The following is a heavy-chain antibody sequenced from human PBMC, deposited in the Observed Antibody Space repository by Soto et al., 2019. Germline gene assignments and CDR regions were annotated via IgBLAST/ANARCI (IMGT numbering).Heavy chain of an antibody. Sequence: QVQLQESGPGLVKSSETLSLTCTVSGGSISTSYWSWIRQPPGKELEWIGYIYYSGSPNYNPSLKSRVTISVDTSKNQFSLKLTSVTAADTAVYYCAGGSTSSWYDYWGQGTLVTVSS. CDR1: GGSISTSY. D-gene: IGHD6-13*01. CDR3: AGGSTSSWYDY. CDR2: IYYSGSP. J-gene: IGHJ4*02. V-gene: IGHV4-59*01.